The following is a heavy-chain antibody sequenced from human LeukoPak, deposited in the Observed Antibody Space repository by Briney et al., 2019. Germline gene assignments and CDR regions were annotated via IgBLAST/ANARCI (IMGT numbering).Heavy chain of an antibody. J-gene: IGHJ6*03. CDR3: ARAGTLYYYYYMDV. CDR1: GGTFSSYA. Sequence: GASVKVSCKASGGTFSSYAISSVRQAPGQGLEWMGGIIPIFGTANYAQKFQGRVTITADESTSTAYMELSSLRSEDTAVYYCARAGTLYYYYYMDVWGKGTTVTVSS. D-gene: IGHD1-1*01. V-gene: IGHV1-69*13. CDR2: IIPIFGTA.